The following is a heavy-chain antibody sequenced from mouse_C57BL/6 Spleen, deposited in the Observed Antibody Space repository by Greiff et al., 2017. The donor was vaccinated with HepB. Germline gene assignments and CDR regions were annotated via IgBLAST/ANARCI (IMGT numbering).Heavy chain of an antibody. Sequence: VQLQQSGPGLVQPSQSLSITCTVSGFSLTSYGVHWVRQSPGKGLEWLGVIWSGGSTDYNAAFISRLSISKDNSKSQVFFKMNSLQADDTAIYYCARFYYGYDVFDYWGQGTTLTVSS. CDR1: GFSLTSYG. CDR3: ARFYYGYDVFDY. D-gene: IGHD2-2*01. V-gene: IGHV2-2*01. J-gene: IGHJ2*01. CDR2: IWSGGST.